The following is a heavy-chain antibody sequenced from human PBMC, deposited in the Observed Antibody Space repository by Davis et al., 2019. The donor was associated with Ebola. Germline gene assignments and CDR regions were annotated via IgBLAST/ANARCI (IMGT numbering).Heavy chain of an antibody. Sequence: PSETLSLTCAVYGGSFSGYYWSWIRQPPGKGLEWIGEINHSGSTNYNPSLKSRVTISVDTSKNQFSLKLSSVTAADTAVYYCARGFLSLAAADPYNWFDPWGQGTLVTVSS. CDR2: INHSGST. D-gene: IGHD6-13*01. CDR3: ARGFLSLAAADPYNWFDP. J-gene: IGHJ5*02. V-gene: IGHV4-34*01. CDR1: GGSFSGYY.